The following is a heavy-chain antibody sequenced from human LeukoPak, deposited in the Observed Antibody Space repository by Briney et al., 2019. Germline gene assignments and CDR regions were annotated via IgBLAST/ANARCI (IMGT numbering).Heavy chain of an antibody. Sequence: PSETLSLTCTVSGYSISSGYYWAWIRQPPGKGLEWIGSIYHNRNTYYNPSLKSRLTISVDTSKNQFSLKLSSVTAADTAVYYCAREAGNTIFGAPGPFDYWGQGTLVTVSS. CDR1: GYSISSGYY. CDR3: AREAGNTIFGAPGPFDY. J-gene: IGHJ4*02. V-gene: IGHV4-38-2*02. CDR2: IYHNRNT. D-gene: IGHD3-3*01.